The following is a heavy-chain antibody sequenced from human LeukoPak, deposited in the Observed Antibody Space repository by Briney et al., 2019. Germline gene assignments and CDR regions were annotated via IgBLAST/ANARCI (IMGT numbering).Heavy chain of an antibody. Sequence: GGSLRLSCAASGFTFTDYGMHWVRQAPGKGLEWVAFIRYDGGNTFYADSVKGRFTISRDNSKNTVYVQMNSLRAEDTAVYYCARDGLIRGEDYYYGMDVWGQGTTVTVSS. D-gene: IGHD3-10*01. V-gene: IGHV3-30*02. J-gene: IGHJ6*02. CDR3: ARDGLIRGEDYYYGMDV. CDR2: IRYDGGNT. CDR1: GFTFTDYG.